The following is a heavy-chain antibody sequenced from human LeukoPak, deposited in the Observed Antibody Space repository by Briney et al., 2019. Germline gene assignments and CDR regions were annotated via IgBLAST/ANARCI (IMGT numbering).Heavy chain of an antibody. Sequence: HPSETLSLTCTVSGGSISSSSYYWGWIRQPPGKGLEWIGSIYYSGSTYYNPSLKSRVTISVDTSKNQFSLKLSSVTAADTAVYYCARLWRIAAAGTRYFDYWGQGTLVTVSS. J-gene: IGHJ4*02. CDR1: GGSISSSSYY. CDR2: IYYSGST. CDR3: ARLWRIAAAGTRYFDY. D-gene: IGHD6-13*01. V-gene: IGHV4-39*01.